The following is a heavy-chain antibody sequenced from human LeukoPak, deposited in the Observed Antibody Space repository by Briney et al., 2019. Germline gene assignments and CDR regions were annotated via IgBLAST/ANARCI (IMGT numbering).Heavy chain of an antibody. Sequence: PGRSLRLSCAASGFTFSSYAMHWVRQAPGKGLEWVAVISYEGSNKYYADSVKGRFTISRDNSKNTMYMQMNSLRAEDTAVYYCARDGSDYYDSSGRPHDFDYWGQGTMVTVSS. CDR1: GFTFSSYA. V-gene: IGHV3-30-3*01. CDR2: ISYEGSNK. J-gene: IGHJ4*02. CDR3: ARDGSDYYDSSGRPHDFDY. D-gene: IGHD3-22*01.